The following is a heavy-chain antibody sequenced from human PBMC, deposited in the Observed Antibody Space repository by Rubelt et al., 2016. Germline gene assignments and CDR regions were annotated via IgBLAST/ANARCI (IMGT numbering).Heavy chain of an antibody. J-gene: IGHJ6*02. D-gene: IGHD3/OR15-3a*01. CDR1: GDSVSSNSVT. CDR2: TYYRSTWYY. CDR3: ARDLLILDWLMYSSNPYYYYSGTDV. Sequence: GLVKPSQTLSLPCAISGDSVSSNSVTWNWIRQSPSRGLEYLGRTYYRSTWYYDYAVSVKSRITINPDTSKNQFSLQLNSVTPEDTAVYYCARDLLILDWLMYSSNPYYYYSGTDVWGQGSTVTVS. V-gene: IGHV6-1*02.